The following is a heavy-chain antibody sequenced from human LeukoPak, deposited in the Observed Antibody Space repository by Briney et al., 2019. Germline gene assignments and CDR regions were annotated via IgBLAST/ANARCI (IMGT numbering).Heavy chain of an antibody. Sequence: SETLSLTCTVSGGSIISSSSYWGWIRQPPKKGLEWIGAIYYNGNTYYNRSLRSRVTMSVDTSKNQFSLKLNSVTAADTAVYYCASTHAGRYYTTFNYWGQGALVTVSS. V-gene: IGHV4-39*01. J-gene: IGHJ4*02. CDR2: IYYNGNT. CDR1: GGSIISSSSY. CDR3: ASTHAGRYYTTFNY. D-gene: IGHD3-10*01.